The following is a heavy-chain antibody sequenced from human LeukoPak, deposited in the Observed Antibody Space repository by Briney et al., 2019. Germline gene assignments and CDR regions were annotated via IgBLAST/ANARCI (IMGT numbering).Heavy chain of an antibody. Sequence: PGRSLRLSCAASGFTFSSYGMHWVRQAPGKGLEWVAVIWYDGSNKYYADSVKGRFTISRDNSKNTLYLQMNSLRAEDTAVYYCARDGAGEIVATITPPDYWGQGTLVTVSS. CDR1: GFTFSSYG. V-gene: IGHV3-33*08. CDR2: IWYDGSNK. CDR3: ARDGAGEIVATITPPDY. D-gene: IGHD5-12*01. J-gene: IGHJ4*02.